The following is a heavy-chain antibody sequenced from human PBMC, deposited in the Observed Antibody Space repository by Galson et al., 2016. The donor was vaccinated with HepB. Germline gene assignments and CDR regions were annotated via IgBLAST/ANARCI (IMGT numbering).Heavy chain of an antibody. J-gene: IGHJ3*02. V-gene: IGHV5-51*01. Sequence: QSGAEVKKPGESLKISCKGSGYSFTNYWIGWVRQMPGKGLEWMGIIYPGGSDTRYSPSFQGQVTISVDKSIGTAYLQWSSLKASDTAMYYCARRRYFGSGGSNGGPDIWGQGTMVTVSS. CDR1: GYSFTNYW. D-gene: IGHD3-10*01. CDR3: ARRRYFGSGGSNGGPDI. CDR2: IYPGGSDT.